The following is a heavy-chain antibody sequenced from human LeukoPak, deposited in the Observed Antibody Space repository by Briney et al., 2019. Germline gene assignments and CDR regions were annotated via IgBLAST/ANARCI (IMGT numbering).Heavy chain of an antibody. CDR3: ARESMVRGAADY. V-gene: IGHV3-30*02. CDR2: IRYDGSNK. Sequence: GGSLRLSCAASGFTFSSYGMHWVRQAPGKGLEWVAFIRYDGSNKYYADSVKGRFTISRDNSKNTLNLQMNSLRAEDTAVYYCARESMVRGAADYWGQGTLVTVSS. D-gene: IGHD3-10*01. J-gene: IGHJ4*02. CDR1: GFTFSSYG.